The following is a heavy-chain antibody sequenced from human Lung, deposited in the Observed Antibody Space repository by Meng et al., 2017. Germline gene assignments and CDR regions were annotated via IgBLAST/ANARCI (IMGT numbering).Heavy chain of an antibody. J-gene: IGHJ5*02. V-gene: IGHV7-4-1*02. CDR1: GYTFTTYT. Sequence: QVQRVQSGSELKNPGPSVKVSCKASGYTFTTYTINWVRQAHGRGLEWMGWISTNTGNPTYVQGFTGRFVFSLDTSVSTAYLQISSLEAADTAVYYCARGGDFDPWGQGTLVTVSS. CDR3: ARGGDFDP. D-gene: IGHD1-26*01. CDR2: ISTNTGNP.